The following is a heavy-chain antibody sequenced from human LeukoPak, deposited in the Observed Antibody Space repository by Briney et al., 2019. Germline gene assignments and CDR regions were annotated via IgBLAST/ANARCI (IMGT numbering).Heavy chain of an antibody. J-gene: IGHJ6*02. D-gene: IGHD2-15*01. CDR2: IYYSGTT. CDR1: GGSVSSRSYY. Sequence: PSETLSLTCTVSGGSVSSRSYYWGWIRQPPGKGLEWIGTIYYSGTTYYNPSLKSRVTMPVDTSKSQFSLKMSSVTAADTAVFYCARQLPGLSAMDVWGQGTTVTVSS. V-gene: IGHV4-39*01. CDR3: ARQLPGLSAMDV.